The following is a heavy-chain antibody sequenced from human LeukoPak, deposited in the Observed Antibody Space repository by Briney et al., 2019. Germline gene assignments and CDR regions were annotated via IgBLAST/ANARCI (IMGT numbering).Heavy chain of an antibody. CDR3: ARETAVGGNFDY. CDR1: GFTFSSYA. J-gene: IGHJ4*02. CDR2: ITYDGSSK. V-gene: IGHV3-30-3*01. D-gene: IGHD1-26*01. Sequence: GGSLRLSCAASGFTFSSYAMSWVRQAPGKGLEWVAIITYDGSSKYYADSVKGRITISRDNSKNTVYLQMNSLRAEDTALYYCARETAVGGNFDYWGQGSLVTVSS.